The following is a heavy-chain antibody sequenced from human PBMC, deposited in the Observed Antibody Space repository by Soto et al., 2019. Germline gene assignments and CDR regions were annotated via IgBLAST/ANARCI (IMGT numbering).Heavy chain of an antibody. CDR3: AKGSWVHHGSEGGNWLDP. J-gene: IGHJ5*02. V-gene: IGHV3-23*01. CDR1: GVTFTNFA. CDR2: ISHSGSST. D-gene: IGHD3-10*01. Sequence: EVQLLESGGGLVQPGGSLRLSCAASGVTFTNFAMNWVRQAPGKGLEWVAGISHSGSSTYYADSVKGRFTVSRDNSMDTLYLQLNSLRADDTAVYYWAKGSWVHHGSEGGNWLDPWGQGTLVTVSS.